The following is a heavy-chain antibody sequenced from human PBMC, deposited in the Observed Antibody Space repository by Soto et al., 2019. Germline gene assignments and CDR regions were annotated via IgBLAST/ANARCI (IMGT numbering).Heavy chain of an antibody. Sequence: PGEFVKLFCRGSGYSFTTYSIGWVLQMPGKGLEWMGIIYPGDSDTRYSPSFQGQVTISADKSISTAYLQWSSLKASDTAMYYCARPKGYDWGSFDYWGQGTLVTVSS. CDR1: GYSFTTYS. D-gene: IGHD5-12*01. V-gene: IGHV5-51*01. J-gene: IGHJ4*02. CDR2: IYPGDSDT. CDR3: ARPKGYDWGSFDY.